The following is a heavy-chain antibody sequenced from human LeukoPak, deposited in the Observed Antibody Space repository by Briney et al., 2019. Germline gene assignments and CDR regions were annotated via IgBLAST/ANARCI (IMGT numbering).Heavy chain of an antibody. CDR3: ASVTSDY. J-gene: IGHJ4*02. CDR1: GYTFTDSF. V-gene: IGHV1-2*02. CDR2: INPNSGGT. Sequence: ASVKVSCTASGYTFTDSFIHWVRQAPGQGLEWMGWINPNSGGTDYAQKFQGSVTMTRDTSISTAYMELSRLKSDDTAVYYCASVTSDYWGQGTLITVSS.